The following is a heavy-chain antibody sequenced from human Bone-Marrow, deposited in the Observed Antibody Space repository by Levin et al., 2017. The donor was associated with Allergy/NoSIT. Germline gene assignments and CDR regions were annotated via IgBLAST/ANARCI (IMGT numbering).Heavy chain of an antibody. CDR1: GFTFSSYG. J-gene: IGHJ6*02. CDR3: AASSSDYYYFGMDV. Sequence: PGGSLRLSCAASGFTFSSYGMHWVRQAPGKGLEWVAVISYDGSNKYYADSVKGRFTISRDNSKNTLYLQMNSLRAEDTAVYYCAASSSDYYYFGMDVWGQGTTVTVSS. CDR2: ISYDGSNK. V-gene: IGHV3-30*03. D-gene: IGHD6-13*01.